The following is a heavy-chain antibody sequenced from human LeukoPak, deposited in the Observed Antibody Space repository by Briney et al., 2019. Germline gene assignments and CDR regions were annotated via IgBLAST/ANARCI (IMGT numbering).Heavy chain of an antibody. J-gene: IGHJ3*02. CDR1: GFTVSSNY. CDR3: ATLRALCAFDI. V-gene: IGHV3-66*01. D-gene: IGHD3-16*01. CDR2: IYSGGST. Sequence: PGGSLRLSCAASGFTVSSNYMSWVRQAPGKGLEWVSVIYSGGSTYYADSVKGRFTISRDNSKNTRYLQMNSLRAEDTAVYYCATLRALCAFDIWGEGTMVTVSS.